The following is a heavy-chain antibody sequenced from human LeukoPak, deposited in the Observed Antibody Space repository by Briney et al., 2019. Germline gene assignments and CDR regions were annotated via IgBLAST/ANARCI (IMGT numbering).Heavy chain of an antibody. CDR1: GFTFDDYA. D-gene: IGHD1-26*01. J-gene: IGHJ5*02. CDR3: ARDGGYYFDP. Sequence: PGRSLRLSCAASGFTFDDYAMHWVRQAPGKGLEWVSGISWNSGSIGYADSVKGRFTISRDNAKNSLYLQMSSLRAEDTAVYYCARDGGYYFDPWGQGTLVTVSS. V-gene: IGHV3-9*01. CDR2: ISWNSGSI.